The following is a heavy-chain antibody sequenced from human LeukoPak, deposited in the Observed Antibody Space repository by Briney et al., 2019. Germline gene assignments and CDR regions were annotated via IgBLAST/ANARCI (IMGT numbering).Heavy chain of an antibody. CDR3: ARGPTPRLSIAARMDYYYYYMDV. CDR1: GGTFSSYA. J-gene: IGHJ6*03. D-gene: IGHD6-6*01. Sequence: SVKVSCKASGGTFSSYAISWVRQAPGQGLEWMGGIIPIFGTANYAQKFQGRVTTTADESTSTAYMELSSLRSEDTAVYYCARGPTPRLSIAARMDYYYYYMDVWGKGTTVTVSS. V-gene: IGHV1-69*13. CDR2: IIPIFGTA.